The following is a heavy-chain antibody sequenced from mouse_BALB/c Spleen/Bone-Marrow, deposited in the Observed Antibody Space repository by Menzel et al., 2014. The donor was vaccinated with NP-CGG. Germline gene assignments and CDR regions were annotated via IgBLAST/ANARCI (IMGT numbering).Heavy chain of an antibody. J-gene: IGHJ1*01. V-gene: IGHV1S81*02. CDR2: INPSNDTP. Sequence: VKLVESGAELVKPGASVKLSCRVSGYTFTYYFLYWVKQRPGQGLEWIGEINPSNDTPNFNEKFKSKATLTVDKSSSTAYMQLSSLTSEDSAVYYCTRSGYYGYGWYFDVWGAGTTVTVSS. D-gene: IGHD1-2*01. CDR1: GYTFTYYF. CDR3: TRSGYYGYGWYFDV.